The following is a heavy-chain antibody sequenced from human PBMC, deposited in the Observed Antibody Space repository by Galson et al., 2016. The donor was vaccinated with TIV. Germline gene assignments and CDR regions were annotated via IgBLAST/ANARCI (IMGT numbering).Heavy chain of an antibody. D-gene: IGHD3-10*01. Sequence: PALVKPPQTVTLTCTFSGFSLHTDGMCVNWIRQPPGKALEWLARIDWDDDKYYSPFLKTRLTISKDTSKNQVVLTLTDMYPVDTATYYCARTPDYYGTSHSHFDHWGQGTLVTVSS. CDR1: GFSLHTDGMC. CDR3: ARTPDYYGTSHSHFDH. CDR2: IDWDDDK. V-gene: IGHV2-70*11. J-gene: IGHJ4*02.